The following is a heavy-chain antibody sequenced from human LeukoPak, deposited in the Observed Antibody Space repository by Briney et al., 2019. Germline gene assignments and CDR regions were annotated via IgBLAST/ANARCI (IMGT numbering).Heavy chain of an antibody. Sequence: PGGSLRLSCAASGFSFNSFGMSWVRQTPGKGLEWVSSIHSRGDNTHYADSLEGRFTISRDTWKNTAYLQMNRLRVEDTATYYCARQILRGSYFYYLDVWGTGTPVTVSS. CDR1: GFSFNSFG. CDR3: ARQILRGSYFYYLDV. CDR2: IHSRGDNT. D-gene: IGHD3-10*01. V-gene: IGHV3-23*01. J-gene: IGHJ6*03.